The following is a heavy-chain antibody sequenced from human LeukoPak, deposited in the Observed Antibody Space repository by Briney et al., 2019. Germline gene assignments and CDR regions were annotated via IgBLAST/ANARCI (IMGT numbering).Heavy chain of an antibody. D-gene: IGHD4/OR15-4a*01. J-gene: IGHJ4*02. CDR3: ARDRRQSVYGGLDN. CDR2: IGGSGSPI. V-gene: IGHV3-11*04. CDR1: GFTFSDHY. Sequence: GGSLRLSCAASGFTFSDHYMSWIRQAPGKGLEWVSYIGGSGSPIYYADSVKGRFTISRDNAKNSLFLQMDSLRAEDTAVYYCARDRRQSVYGGLDNWGQGTLVTVSS.